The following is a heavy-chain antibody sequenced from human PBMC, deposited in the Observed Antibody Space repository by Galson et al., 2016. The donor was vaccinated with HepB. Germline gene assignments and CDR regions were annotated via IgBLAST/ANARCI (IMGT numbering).Heavy chain of an antibody. CDR1: GFSLSSYS. D-gene: IGHD2-2*01. V-gene: IGHV3-21*01. Sequence: SLRLSCAASGFSLSSYSMDWVRQAPGKGLEYVSSISSSSSYIYYPDSVKGRFTISRDNAKNALYLQMNSLRAEDTAVCYCARDRGYCSSTRCYGVYYGMDVGGQGTTVTVSS. J-gene: IGHJ6*02. CDR3: ARDRGYCSSTRCYGVYYGMDV. CDR2: ISSSSSYI.